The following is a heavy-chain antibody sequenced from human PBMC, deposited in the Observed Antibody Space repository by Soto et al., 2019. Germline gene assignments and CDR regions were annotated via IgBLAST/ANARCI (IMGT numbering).Heavy chain of an antibody. CDR3: VQTTGWPGFDF. D-gene: IGHD6-19*01. CDR2: IYGGGTT. V-gene: IGHV3-53*01. Sequence: EVQLVESGGGLIQPGGSLRLSCAASGFTVSSKYMTWVRQAPGKGLEWVSVIYGGGTTYYADSVKGRFTISRDNSKNPLYLQMNSLRAEDTAVYYCVQTTGWPGFDFWCQGTLVSVSS. CDR1: GFTVSSKY. J-gene: IGHJ4*02.